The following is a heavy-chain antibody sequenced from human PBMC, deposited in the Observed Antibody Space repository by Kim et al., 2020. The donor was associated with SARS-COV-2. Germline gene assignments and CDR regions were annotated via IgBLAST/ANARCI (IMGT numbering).Heavy chain of an antibody. CDR1: GFTFRSYG. CDR3: GRDVASSGWDLDY. Sequence: GGSLRLSCAASGFTFRSYGMPWVRQAPGKGLEWVAVINNGGSKTYYGDSVKGRFTISRDNSKGTLYLQMNNLRVEDTALYWCGRDVASSGWDLDYWGRG. V-gene: IGHV3-33*08. J-gene: IGHJ4*02. CDR2: INNGGSKT. D-gene: IGHD6-19*01.